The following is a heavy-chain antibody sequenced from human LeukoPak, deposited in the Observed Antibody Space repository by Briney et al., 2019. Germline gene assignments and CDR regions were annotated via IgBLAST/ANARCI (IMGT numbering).Heavy chain of an antibody. D-gene: IGHD2-15*01. Sequence: ASVKVSCKASGYTFSGYYMHWVRQAPGQGLEWMGCINPNSGGTNCGQKFQGRVTMTRDTSISTAYMELSRLRSDDTAVYYCARAPYCSGGSCYSLDYWGQGTLVTVSS. CDR2: INPNSGGT. V-gene: IGHV1-2*02. CDR3: ARAPYCSGGSCYSLDY. CDR1: GYTFSGYY. J-gene: IGHJ4*02.